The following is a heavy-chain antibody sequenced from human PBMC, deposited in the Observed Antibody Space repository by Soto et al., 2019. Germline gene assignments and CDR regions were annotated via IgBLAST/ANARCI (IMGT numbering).Heavy chain of an antibody. CDR3: AREDDRGDRDYYGLDV. CDR2: IHYSGSI. CDR1: GGSISYEYYH. Sequence: SVTLSLTCTVSGGSISYEYYHWTWIRQSPGKGLEWIGYIHYSGSIIYNPSFKSRVTISVDTSKNQFSLQLSSVTAADTAVYFCAREDDRGDRDYYGLDVWGQGTTVTVSS. D-gene: IGHD2-21*02. V-gene: IGHV4-30-4*08. J-gene: IGHJ6*02.